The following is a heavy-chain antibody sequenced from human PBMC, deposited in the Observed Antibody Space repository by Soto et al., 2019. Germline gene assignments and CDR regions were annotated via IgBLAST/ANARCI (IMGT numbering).Heavy chain of an antibody. CDR3: ARVVPAATQGGFDY. J-gene: IGHJ4*02. Sequence: LSLTCTVSGGSISSGGYYWSWIRQHPGKGLEWIGYIYYSGSTYYNPSLKSRVTISVDTSKNQFSLKLSSVTAADTAVYYCARVVPAATQGGFDYWGQGTLVTVSS. D-gene: IGHD2-2*01. V-gene: IGHV4-31*03. CDR2: IYYSGST. CDR1: GGSISSGGYY.